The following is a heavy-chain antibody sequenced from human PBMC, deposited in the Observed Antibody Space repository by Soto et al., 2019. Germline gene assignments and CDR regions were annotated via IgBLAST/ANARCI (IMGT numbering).Heavy chain of an antibody. Sequence: SETLSLTCAVYGGSFSGYYWSWIRQPPGKGLEWIGEINHSGSTNYNPSLKSRVTISVDTSKNQFSLKLSSVTAADTAVYYCARGHYYGSGRFRGAFDIWGLGTMVT. CDR2: INHSGST. CDR3: ARGHYYGSGRFRGAFDI. CDR1: GGSFSGYY. D-gene: IGHD3-10*01. J-gene: IGHJ3*02. V-gene: IGHV4-34*01.